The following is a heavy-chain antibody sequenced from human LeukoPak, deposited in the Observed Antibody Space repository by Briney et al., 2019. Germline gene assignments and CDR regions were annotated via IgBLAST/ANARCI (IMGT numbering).Heavy chain of an antibody. J-gene: IGHJ3*02. CDR2: ISWNSGSI. V-gene: IGHV3-9*01. CDR1: GFTFDDYA. CDR3: AKALGAMASDAFDI. D-gene: IGHD1-26*01. Sequence: GRSLRLSCAASGFTFDDYAMHWVRQAPGKGLEWVSGISWNSGSIGYADSVKGRFTISRDNANNSLYLQMNSLRAEDTALYYCAKALGAMASDAFDIWGQGTMVTVSS.